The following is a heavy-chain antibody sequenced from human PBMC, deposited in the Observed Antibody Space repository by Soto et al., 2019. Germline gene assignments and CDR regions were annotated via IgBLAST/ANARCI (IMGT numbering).Heavy chain of an antibody. V-gene: IGHV3-74*01. Sequence: EVQLVESGGGLVQPGGSLRLPCAASGFTFSVYWMHWVRQAPGKGLVWVSRIDSDGSTTSYADSVKGRFTIPRDNAKSTLYLQMNSLRAEDTAVYYCARPGYSNYGPGVDVWGQGTTVTVSS. D-gene: IGHD4-4*01. CDR1: GFTFSVYW. J-gene: IGHJ6*02. CDR2: IDSDGSTT. CDR3: ARPGYSNYGPGVDV.